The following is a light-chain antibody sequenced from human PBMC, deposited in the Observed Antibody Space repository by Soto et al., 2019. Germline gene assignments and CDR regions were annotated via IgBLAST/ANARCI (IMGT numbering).Light chain of an antibody. J-gene: IGKJ1*01. V-gene: IGKV1-6*02. Sequence: AIQMTQSPSSLSASVGDSVTITCRASQGIRNDLGWYQVKPGTAPKLLIYAASTLQSGVPSRFSGSGSGTDFTLTINSLQPGDFATYYCLQDYTYPRTFGQGTRV. CDR2: AAS. CDR3: LQDYTYPRT. CDR1: QGIRND.